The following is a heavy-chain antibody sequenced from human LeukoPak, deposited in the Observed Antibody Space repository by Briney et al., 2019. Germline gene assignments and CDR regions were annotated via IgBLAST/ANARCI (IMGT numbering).Heavy chain of an antibody. CDR3: ARNYYDSSGPDVGYYYGMDV. CDR1: GGIFTNFA. D-gene: IGHD3-22*01. Sequence: SVKVSCKASGGIFTNFAFNWVRQAPGQGLEWVGRIIPILGIATYAQKFQGRVTITADESTSTVYMELSSLRPEYTAVYYCARNYYDSSGPDVGYYYGMDVWGQGPTVTVSS. CDR2: IIPILGIA. J-gene: IGHJ6*02. V-gene: IGHV1-69*04.